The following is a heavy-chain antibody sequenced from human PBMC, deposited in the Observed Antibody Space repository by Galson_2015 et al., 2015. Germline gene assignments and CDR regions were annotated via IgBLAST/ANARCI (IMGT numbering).Heavy chain of an antibody. CDR1: GFTFSSYG. CDR3: AKDGLVYYYGMDV. J-gene: IGHJ6*02. V-gene: IGHV3-30*18. Sequence: SLRLSCAASGFTFSSYGMHWVRQAPGKGLEWVAVISYDGSNKYYADSVKGRFTISRDNSKNTLYLQMNSLRAEDTAVYYCAKDGLVYYYGMDVWGQGTTVTVSS. CDR2: ISYDGSNK. D-gene: IGHD3/OR15-3a*01.